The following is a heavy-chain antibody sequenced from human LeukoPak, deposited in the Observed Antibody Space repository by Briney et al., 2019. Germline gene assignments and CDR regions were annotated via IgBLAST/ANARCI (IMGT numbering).Heavy chain of an antibody. CDR2: IYYSGST. V-gene: IGHV4-39*07. Sequence: SETLSLTCTVSGGSISSSSYYWGRIRQPPGKGLEWIGSIYYSGSTYYNPSLKSRVTISVDTSKNQFSLKLSSVTAADTAVYYCARLVRIGIAAAGTRKFDPWGQGTLVTVSS. CDR3: ARLVRIGIAAAGTRKFDP. J-gene: IGHJ5*02. D-gene: IGHD6-13*01. CDR1: GGSISSSSYY.